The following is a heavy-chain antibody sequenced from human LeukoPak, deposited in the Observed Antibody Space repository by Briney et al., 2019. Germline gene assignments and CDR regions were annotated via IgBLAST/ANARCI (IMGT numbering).Heavy chain of an antibody. V-gene: IGHV3-7*01. Sequence: SGGSLRLSCAASGFTFSSYWMSWVRQAPGKGLEWVANIKQDGSEKYYVDSVKGRFTISRDNAKNSLYLQMNSLRAEDTAVYYCARDRESIAAAGGVYWGQGTLVTVSS. J-gene: IGHJ4*02. CDR2: IKQDGSEK. CDR3: ARDRESIAAAGGVY. CDR1: GFTFSSYW. D-gene: IGHD6-13*01.